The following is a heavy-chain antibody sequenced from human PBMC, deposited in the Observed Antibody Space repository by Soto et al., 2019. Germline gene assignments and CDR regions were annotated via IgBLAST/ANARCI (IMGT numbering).Heavy chain of an antibody. J-gene: IGHJ4*02. CDR3: ARDWAAGGPFYS. CDR1: GYTFTSYG. CDR2: ISAYNGNT. V-gene: IGHV1-18*01. D-gene: IGHD6-13*01. Sequence: QVQLVQSGAEVKKPGASVKVSCKASGYTFTSYGISWVRQAPGQGLEWMGWISAYNGNTNVAQKLQGRVTMTTDTSTSTAYMQLRRLRSAVTAVDYSARDWAAGGPFYSWGQGTLVTVSS.